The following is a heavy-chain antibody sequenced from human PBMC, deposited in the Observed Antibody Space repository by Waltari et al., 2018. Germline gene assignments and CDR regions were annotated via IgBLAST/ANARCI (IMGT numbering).Heavy chain of an antibody. CDR1: GASIRNYY. Sequence: QVQVQESGPGLVKPSETLSLTCTVSGASIRNYYWSWLRQPAGKGLEWIGRIYLSGATHYNPSLKSRVTMSVDRSKNQFSLKMISVTAGDTATYYCARDAETGGDERGGQGTLVTVSS. D-gene: IGHD2-21*01. V-gene: IGHV4-4*07. CDR3: ARDAETGGDER. J-gene: IGHJ4*02. CDR2: IYLSGAT.